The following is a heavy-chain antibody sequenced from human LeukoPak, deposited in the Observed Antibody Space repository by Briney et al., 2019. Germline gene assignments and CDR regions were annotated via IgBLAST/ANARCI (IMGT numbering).Heavy chain of an antibody. CDR2: IRSSSRYI. D-gene: IGHD1-1*01. CDR1: GLTLSSHS. V-gene: IGHV3-21*01. J-gene: IGHJ4*02. Sequence: GGSLRLSCAASGLTLSSHSMEWVRQAPGGGLGWDSSIRSSSRYIIYADSVKGRFTITRDNAKNSLYLQMNSLRAEDTAVYTCARGGNWNDFEYWGQVALVTVAS. CDR3: ARGGNWNDFEY.